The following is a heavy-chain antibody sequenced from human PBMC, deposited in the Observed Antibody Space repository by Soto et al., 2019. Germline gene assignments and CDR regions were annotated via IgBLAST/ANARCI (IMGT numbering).Heavy chain of an antibody. Sequence: SGTLSLTCAVYGGSFSGYYWSWIRQPPGKGLEWIGEINHSGSTNYNPSLKSRVTISVDTSKNQFSLKLSSVTAADTAVYYCARDLSQVDGVNNWFDPWGQGTLVTVSS. V-gene: IGHV4-34*01. CDR1: GGSFSGYY. CDR3: ARDLSQVDGVNNWFDP. CDR2: INHSGST. J-gene: IGHJ5*02. D-gene: IGHD3-16*02.